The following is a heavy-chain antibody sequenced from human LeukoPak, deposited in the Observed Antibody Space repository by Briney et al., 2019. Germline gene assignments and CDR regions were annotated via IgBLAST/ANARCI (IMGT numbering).Heavy chain of an antibody. CDR1: GFTFSSYA. CDR2: ISGSGGST. CDR3: AKDRYYYDSSSPPPTGMDV. D-gene: IGHD3-22*01. J-gene: IGHJ6*02. V-gene: IGHV3-23*01. Sequence: GGSLRLSCAASGFTFSSYAMSWVRQAPGKGREWVSAISGSGGSTYYADSVKGRFTIPRDNSKNTPYLQMNSLRAEDTAVYYCAKDRYYYDSSSPPPTGMDVWGQGTTVTVSS.